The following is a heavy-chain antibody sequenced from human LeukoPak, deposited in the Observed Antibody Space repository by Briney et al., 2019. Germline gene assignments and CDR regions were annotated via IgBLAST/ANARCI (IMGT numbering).Heavy chain of an antibody. D-gene: IGHD3-10*01. V-gene: IGHV4-39*07. CDR1: GGSISSSSSY. CDR3: ARGLDGGKYYYGSGSYTHNWFDP. CDR2: IYYSGSS. J-gene: IGHJ5*02. Sequence: PSETLSLTCSVSGGSISSSSSYWGWIRQPPGKGLEWIGSIYYSGSSFDNPALKSRVTISVDTSKNQFSLKLSSVTAADTAVYYCARGLDGGKYYYGSGSYTHNWFDPWGQGTLVTVSS.